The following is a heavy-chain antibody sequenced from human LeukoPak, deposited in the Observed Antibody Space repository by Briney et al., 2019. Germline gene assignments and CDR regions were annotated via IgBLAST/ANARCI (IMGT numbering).Heavy chain of an antibody. V-gene: IGHV1-18*01. CDR2: ISTYNGNT. CDR3: ARDGVGSYSGSYIDY. J-gene: IGHJ4*02. D-gene: IGHD1-26*01. CDR1: GYTFVRYG. Sequence: GASVKVSCKASGYTFVRYGITWVRQAPGQGLEWMGWISTYNGNTNYAQKLQGRVTMTRDTSTTTVYMELRSLRFDDTAVYYCARDGVGSYSGSYIDYWGQGTLVTVSS.